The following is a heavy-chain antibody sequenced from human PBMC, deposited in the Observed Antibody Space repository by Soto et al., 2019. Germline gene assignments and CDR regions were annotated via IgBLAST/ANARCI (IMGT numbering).Heavy chain of an antibody. J-gene: IGHJ5*02. D-gene: IGHD3-22*01. V-gene: IGHV1-46*01. CDR1: GYTFTSYA. Sequence: ASVKVSCKASGYTFTSYAMHWVRQAPGQGLEWMGIINPSGGSTSYAQKFQGRVTMTRDTSTSTVYMELSSLRSEDTAVYYCARPYYYDSSGYYPLDPWGQGTLVTVSS. CDR2: INPSGGST. CDR3: ARPYYYDSSGYYPLDP.